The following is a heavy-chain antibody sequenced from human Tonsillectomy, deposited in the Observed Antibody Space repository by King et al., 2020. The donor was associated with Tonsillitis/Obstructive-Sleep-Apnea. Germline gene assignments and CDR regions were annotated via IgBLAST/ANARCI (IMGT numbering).Heavy chain of an antibody. V-gene: IGHV4-34*01. J-gene: IGHJ4*02. CDR2: INHSGST. CDR3: ARGPRTTVTTRWVNY. Sequence: VQLQQWGAGLLKPSETLSLTCAVHVGSFSGYYWSWIRQPPGKGLEWIGEINHSGSTNYNPSLKSRVTISADTSKNQFSLNLSSVTAADTAVYYCARGPRTTVTTRWVNYWGQGTLVTVSS. D-gene: IGHD4-17*01. CDR1: VGSFSGYY.